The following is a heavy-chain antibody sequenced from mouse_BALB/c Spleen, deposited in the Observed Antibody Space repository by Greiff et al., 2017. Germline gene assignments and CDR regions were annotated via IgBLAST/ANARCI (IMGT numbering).Heavy chain of an antibody. CDR3: ARVEDFSYAMDY. CDR2: ISSGGST. J-gene: IGHJ4*01. CDR1: GFTFSSYA. V-gene: IGHV5-6-5*01. Sequence: DVKLVESGGGLVKPGGSLKLSCAASGFTFSSYAMSWVRQTPEKRLEWVASISSGGSTYYPDSVKGRFTISRDNARNILYLQMSSLRSEDTAMYYCARVEDFSYAMDYWGQGTSVTVSS.